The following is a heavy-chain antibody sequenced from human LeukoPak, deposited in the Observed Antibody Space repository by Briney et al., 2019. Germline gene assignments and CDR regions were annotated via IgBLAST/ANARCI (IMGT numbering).Heavy chain of an antibody. CDR2: IIPILGIA. CDR3: ARAGNYYDSRGGFDP. V-gene: IGHV1-69*04. Sequence: ASVKVSCKASGGTFSSYAFSWVRQAPGQGLEWMGRIIPILGIANYAQKFQGRVTITADKYTSTAYMELSSLRSEDTAVYYCARAGNYYDSRGGFDPWGQGTLVTVSS. CDR1: GGTFSSYA. J-gene: IGHJ5*02. D-gene: IGHD3-22*01.